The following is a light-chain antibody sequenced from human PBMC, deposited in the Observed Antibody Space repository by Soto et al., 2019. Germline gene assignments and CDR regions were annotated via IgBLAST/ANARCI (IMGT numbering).Light chain of an antibody. V-gene: IGLV1-40*01. CDR1: RSNIGAGYD. CDR3: QSYDTSVSGARV. Sequence: QSVLTQPPSVSGAPGQWVTISCTGSRSNIGAGYDVHWYQQIPGAAPKLLIYRNHDRPSGVPDRFSGSKSGTSASLVITGLQAEDEADYYCQSYDTSVSGARVFGGGTKVTVL. CDR2: RNH. J-gene: IGLJ3*02.